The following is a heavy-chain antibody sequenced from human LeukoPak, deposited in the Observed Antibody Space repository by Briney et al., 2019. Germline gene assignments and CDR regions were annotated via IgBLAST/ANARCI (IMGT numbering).Heavy chain of an antibody. V-gene: IGHV3-33*06. D-gene: IGHD4-11*01. CDR2: IWYDGSNK. CDR3: AKDPTQALYYFDY. CDR1: RFTFSSYG. Sequence: GGSLRLSCAASRFTFSSYGMHWVRQAPGKGLEWVAVIWYDGSNKYYADSVKGRFTISRDNSKNTLYLQMNSLRAEDTAVYYCAKDPTQALYYFDYWGQGTLVTVSS. J-gene: IGHJ4*02.